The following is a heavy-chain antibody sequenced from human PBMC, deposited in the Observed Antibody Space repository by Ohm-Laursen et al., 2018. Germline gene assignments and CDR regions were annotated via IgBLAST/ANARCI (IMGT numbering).Heavy chain of an antibody. J-gene: IGHJ4*02. CDR1: GFTLGSHW. V-gene: IGHV3-7*01. CDR3: TRDISSYYFDL. D-gene: IGHD6-6*01. CDR2: IRQDGSEI. Sequence: SLRLSCAASGFTLGSHWMSWVRQAPGKGLEWVANIRQDGSEIYYVDSVKGRFTISRDNAKSSLYLQMNSLRAEDTAVYYCTRDISSYYFDLWGLGTLVTVSS.